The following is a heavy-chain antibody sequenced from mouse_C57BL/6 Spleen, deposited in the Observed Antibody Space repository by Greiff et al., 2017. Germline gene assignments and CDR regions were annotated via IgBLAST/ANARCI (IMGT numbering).Heavy chain of an antibody. Sequence: QVQLKESGPELVKPGASVKISCKASGYAFSSSWMNWVKQRPGKGLEWIGRIYPGDGDTNYNGKFKGKATLTADKSSSTAYMQLSSLTSEDSAVYFCARVGDYDAFAYWGQGTLVTVSA. CDR3: ARVGDYDAFAY. V-gene: IGHV1-82*01. J-gene: IGHJ3*01. CDR2: IYPGDGDT. CDR1: GYAFSSSW. D-gene: IGHD2-4*01.